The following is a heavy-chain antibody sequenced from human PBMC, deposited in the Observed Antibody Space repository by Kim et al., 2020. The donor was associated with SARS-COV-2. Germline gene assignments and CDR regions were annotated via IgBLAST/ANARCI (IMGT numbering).Heavy chain of an antibody. Sequence: SETLSLTCTVSGGSISSGGYYWSWIRQHPGKGLEWIGYIYYSGSTYYNPSLKSRVTISVDTSKNQFSLKLSSVTAADTAVYYCARGLTDTAMPYDYWGQGTLVTVSS. CDR2: IYYSGST. CDR3: ARGLTDTAMPYDY. D-gene: IGHD5-18*01. CDR1: GGSISSGGYY. J-gene: IGHJ4*02. V-gene: IGHV4-31*03.